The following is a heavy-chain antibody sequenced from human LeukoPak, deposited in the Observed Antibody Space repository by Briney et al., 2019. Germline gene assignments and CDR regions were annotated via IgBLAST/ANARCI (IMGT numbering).Heavy chain of an antibody. D-gene: IGHD1-1*01. J-gene: IGHJ6*03. CDR1: GFTFSSYW. CDR2: IKQDGSEK. V-gene: IGHV3-7*01. CDR3: ARDLTGLYYYYYMDV. Sequence: GGSLRLSCAASGFTFSSYWMSWVRQAPGKGLEWVANIKQDGSEKYYVDSVKGRFTISRDNAKNSLYLQMNSLRAEDTAVYYCARDLTGLYYYYYMDVWGKGTTVTVSS.